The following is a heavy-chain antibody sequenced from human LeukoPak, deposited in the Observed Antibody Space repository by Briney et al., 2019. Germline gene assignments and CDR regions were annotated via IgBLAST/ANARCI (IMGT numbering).Heavy chain of an antibody. D-gene: IGHD2-15*01. CDR1: GFTFSSYS. V-gene: IGHV3-21*01. Sequence: GGSLRLSCAASGFTFSSYSMNRVRQAPGKGLEWVSSISSSSSYIYYADSVKGRFTISRDNAKNSLYLQMNSLRAEDTAVYYCAREYCSGGSCYSNWFDPWGQGTLVTVSS. J-gene: IGHJ5*02. CDR3: AREYCSGGSCYSNWFDP. CDR2: ISSSSSYI.